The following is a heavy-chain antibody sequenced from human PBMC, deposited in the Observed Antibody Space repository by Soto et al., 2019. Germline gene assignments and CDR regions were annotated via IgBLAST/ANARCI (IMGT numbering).Heavy chain of an antibody. J-gene: IGHJ5*02. CDR3: ARNGDSSDYRGWFDP. Sequence: EVQLVESGGGLVQPGGSLRLSCAASGFTVSSNYMSWVRQAPGKGLEWVSVICSGGTTYYADSVKGRFTISRDNSKNTLYLKMNSLRAEDTAVYYCARNGDSSDYRGWFDPWGQGTLVTVSS. V-gene: IGHV3-66*01. CDR1: GFTVSSNY. CDR2: ICSGGTT. D-gene: IGHD3-22*01.